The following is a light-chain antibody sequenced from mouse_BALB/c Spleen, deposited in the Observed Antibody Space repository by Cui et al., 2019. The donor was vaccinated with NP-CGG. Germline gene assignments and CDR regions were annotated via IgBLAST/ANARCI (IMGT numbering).Light chain of an antibody. CDR2: GTN. CDR1: TGAVTTSNY. Sequence: QAVVTQESALTTSPGETVTLTCRSNTGAVTTSNYANWVQEKPDHLFTGLIGGTNNRAPSVPARFSGSLIGDKAALTITGAQTEDEAIYFCALWYSNHWVFGGGTKLIVL. CDR3: ALWYSNHWV. V-gene: IGLV1*01. J-gene: IGLJ1*01.